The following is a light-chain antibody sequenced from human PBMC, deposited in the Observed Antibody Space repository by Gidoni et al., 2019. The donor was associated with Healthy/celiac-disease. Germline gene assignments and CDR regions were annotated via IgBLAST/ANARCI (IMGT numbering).Light chain of an antibody. V-gene: IGKV4-1*01. CDR2: WAS. CDR1: QSILYSSNNKNY. CDR3: QQYYSTPQT. Sequence: DIVMTQSPDSLAVSLGERATINCKSSQSILYSSNNKNYLAWYQQNPGQPPELLIYWASTRESGVPDRHSGSGSETDYTHTNSSREAEDGAVYYCQQYYSTPQTFGQGTKLEIK. J-gene: IGKJ2*01.